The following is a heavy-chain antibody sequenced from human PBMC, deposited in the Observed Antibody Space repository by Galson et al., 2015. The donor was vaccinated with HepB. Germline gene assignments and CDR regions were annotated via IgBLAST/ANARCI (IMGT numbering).Heavy chain of an antibody. CDR3: AIFLGYCSGGSCPTFDY. CDR1: GFTFSSYG. D-gene: IGHD2-15*01. V-gene: IGHV3-30*03. J-gene: IGHJ4*02. Sequence: SLRLSCAASGFTFSSYGMHWVRQAPGKGLEWVAVISHDGSNKYYADSVKGRFTISRDNSKNTLYLQMNSLRAEDTAVYYCAIFLGYCSGGSCPTFDYWGQGTLVTVSS. CDR2: ISHDGSNK.